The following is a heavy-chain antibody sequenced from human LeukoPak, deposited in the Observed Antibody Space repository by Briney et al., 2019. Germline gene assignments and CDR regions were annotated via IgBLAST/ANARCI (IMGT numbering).Heavy chain of an antibody. D-gene: IGHD2-2*01. CDR2: ISGSGGAT. CDR3: ARDRAAAMEYYYMDV. CDR1: GLIFSAYA. Sequence: GGSLRLSCAGSGLIFSAYALIWVGPAPWKGLEWVSAISGSGGATYYADSVKGRFSISRDNSKNTLYLQMNSLRAEDTAVYYCARDRAAAMEYYYMDVWGKETTVTVSS. V-gene: IGHV3-23*01. J-gene: IGHJ6*03.